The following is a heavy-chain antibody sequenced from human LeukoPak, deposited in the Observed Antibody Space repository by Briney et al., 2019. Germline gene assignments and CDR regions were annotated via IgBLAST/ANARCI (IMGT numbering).Heavy chain of an antibody. V-gene: IGHV1-8*02. J-gene: IGHJ4*02. CDR2: MNPNSGNT. D-gene: IGHD2-15*01. CDR3: ARGFCSGGSCYTTIDY. CDR1: GYTFTGYY. Sequence: GASVKVSCKASGYTFTGYYMHWVRQAPGQGLEWMGWMNPNSGNTGYAQKFQGRVTMTRNTSISTAYMELSSLRSEDTAVYYCARGFCSGGSCYTTIDYWGQGTLVTVSS.